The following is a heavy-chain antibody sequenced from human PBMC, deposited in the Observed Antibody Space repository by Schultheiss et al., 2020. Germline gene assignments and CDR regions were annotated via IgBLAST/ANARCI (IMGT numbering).Heavy chain of an antibody. V-gene: IGHV3-9*01. CDR3: AKATGDYYFDY. J-gene: IGHJ4*02. CDR2: ISWNSGSI. Sequence: GGSLRLSCAASGFTFDDYAMHWVRQAPGKGLEWVSGISWNSGSIGYADSVKGRFTISRDNAKNSLYLQMNSLRAEDTALYYCAKATGDYYFDYWGQGTLVNVSS. D-gene: IGHD3-16*01. CDR1: GFTFDDYA.